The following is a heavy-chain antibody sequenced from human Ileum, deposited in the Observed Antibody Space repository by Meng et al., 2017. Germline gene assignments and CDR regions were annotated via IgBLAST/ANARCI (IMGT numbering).Heavy chain of an antibody. CDR3: ARVRIQWLVQGWFDP. Sequence: SVKVSCKASGYTFSTFGISWVRQAPGQGLEWMGGIIPIFGTANYAQKFQGRVTISTDESTSTAYMELSSLRSEDTAVYYCARVRIQWLVQGWFDPWGHGTLVTVSS. CDR2: IIPIFGTA. CDR1: GYTFSTFG. V-gene: IGHV1-69*05. J-gene: IGHJ5*02. D-gene: IGHD6-19*01.